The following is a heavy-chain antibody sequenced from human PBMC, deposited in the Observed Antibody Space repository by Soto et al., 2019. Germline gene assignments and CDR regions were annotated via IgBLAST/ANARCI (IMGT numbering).Heavy chain of an antibody. CDR1: GFTLSTYD. D-gene: IGHD2-2*01. CDR3: ARALRRLVVVPAATTDDYYYYMDV. V-gene: IGHV3-13*01. CDR2: LSYAGDT. Sequence: GGSLRLSCAASGFTLSTYDMHWVRQGTGKGLEWVAALSYAGDTYYPGSVKGRFTVSRESAKNSLYLQMNSLRAEDTAVYYCARALRRLVVVPAATTDDYYYYMDVWGKGTTVNVSS. J-gene: IGHJ6*03.